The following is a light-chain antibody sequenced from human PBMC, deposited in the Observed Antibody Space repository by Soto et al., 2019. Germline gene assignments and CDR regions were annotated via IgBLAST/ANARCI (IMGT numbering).Light chain of an antibody. CDR2: DAS. J-gene: IGKJ1*01. CDR1: QSVSSSS. CDR3: QQRSNWRT. V-gene: IGKV3D-20*02. Sequence: EIVLTQSPGTLSLSPGERATLSCRASQSVSSSSLAWYQQKRGQAPRLLIHDASSRATGIPDRFSGSGSGTDFSLTISRLEPEDFAVYYCQQRSNWRTFGQGTKVDIK.